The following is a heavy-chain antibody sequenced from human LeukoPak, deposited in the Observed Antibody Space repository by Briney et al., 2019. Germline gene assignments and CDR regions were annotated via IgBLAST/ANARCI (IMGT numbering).Heavy chain of an antibody. V-gene: IGHV3-43D*03. CDR1: GFTFDDYA. D-gene: IGHD1-26*01. J-gene: IGHJ6*02. Sequence: GGSLRLSCAASGFTFDDYAMHWVRQAPGKGLEWVSLISWDGGSTYYADSVKGRFTISRDNSKNSLYLQMNSLRAEDTALYYCAKGSGYYLYYYYGMDVWGQGTTVTVSS. CDR2: ISWDGGST. CDR3: AKGSGYYLYYYYGMDV.